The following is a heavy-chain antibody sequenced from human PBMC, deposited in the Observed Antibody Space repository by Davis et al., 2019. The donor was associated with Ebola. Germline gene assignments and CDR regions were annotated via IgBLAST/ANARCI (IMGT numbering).Heavy chain of an antibody. Sequence: PSETLSLTCIVSGDSISTTSHYWVWIRQHPGKGLEWIGYIYYTGTTYYNPSLKSRVTISVDTSKNQFSLKLTSVTAADTAVYYCARGSEPATTLGVVFTFDDWGQGTLVTVSS. J-gene: IGHJ4*02. CDR1: GDSISTTSHY. CDR3: ARGSEPATTLGVVFTFDD. V-gene: IGHV4-31*03. D-gene: IGHD3-3*01. CDR2: IYYTGTT.